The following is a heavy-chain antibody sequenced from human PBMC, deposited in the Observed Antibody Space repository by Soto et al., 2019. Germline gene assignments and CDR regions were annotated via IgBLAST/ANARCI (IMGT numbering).Heavy chain of an antibody. CDR2: IYHSGST. D-gene: IGHD6-13*01. Sequence: SETLSLTCAVSGGSISSADYSWSWIRQPPGKGLEWIGYIYHSGSTYYNPSLKSRVTISVDTSKNQFSLKLSSVTAADTAVYYCARSGIAAAQNYYYYYGMDVWGQGTTVTVSS. V-gene: IGHV4-30-2*02. CDR1: GGSISSADYS. J-gene: IGHJ6*02. CDR3: ARSGIAAAQNYYYYYGMDV.